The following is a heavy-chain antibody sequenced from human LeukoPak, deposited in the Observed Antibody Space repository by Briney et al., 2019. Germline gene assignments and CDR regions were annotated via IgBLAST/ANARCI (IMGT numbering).Heavy chain of an antibody. V-gene: IGHV1-46*01. CDR3: ARERSGAAAGTGDFQH. CDR1: GYTFSSYY. J-gene: IGHJ1*01. D-gene: IGHD6-13*01. CDR2: INPSGDST. Sequence: ASVKVSCKASGYTFSSYYMHWVRQAPGQGLEWMGIINPSGDSTSYAEKFQGRVTMTRDTSTSTVYMELSSLRSEDTAVYYCARERSGAAAGTGDFQHWGQGTLVSVSS.